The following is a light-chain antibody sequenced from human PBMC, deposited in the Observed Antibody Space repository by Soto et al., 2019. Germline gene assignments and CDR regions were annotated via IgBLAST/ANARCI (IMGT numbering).Light chain of an antibody. J-gene: IGKJ1*01. V-gene: IGKV3-20*01. Sequence: IVLTQSPDTLSLSSGERDTLSCRASQIVKSSYLAWYQQKPGQAPRLLIYGASTRATGIPDRFSGSGSGTDFTLTITRLEPEDFAVYYCQQYGSSPWKFGQGTKVDIK. CDR1: QIVKSSY. CDR3: QQYGSSPWK. CDR2: GAS.